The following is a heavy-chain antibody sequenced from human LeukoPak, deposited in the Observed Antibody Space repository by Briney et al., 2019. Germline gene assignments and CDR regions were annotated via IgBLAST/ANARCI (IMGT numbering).Heavy chain of an antibody. Sequence: GGSLRLSCAASEFTFRSYEMNWVRQAPGKGLEWVSYISSSGRTIYYADSVKGRFTISRDNAKNSLYLQMNNLRAEDTAIYYCARDLDGGNSFDYWGQGTLVTVSS. CDR1: EFTFRSYE. D-gene: IGHD4-23*01. CDR3: ARDLDGGNSFDY. V-gene: IGHV3-48*03. CDR2: ISSSGRTI. J-gene: IGHJ4*02.